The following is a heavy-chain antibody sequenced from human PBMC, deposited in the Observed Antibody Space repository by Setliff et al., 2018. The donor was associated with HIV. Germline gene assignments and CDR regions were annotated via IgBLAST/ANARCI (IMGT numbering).Heavy chain of an antibody. CDR3: HSGYDSEEQSYFDY. J-gene: IGHJ4*02. D-gene: IGHD5-12*01. V-gene: IGHV3-74*01. Sequence: GGSLRLSCAASGFTFDRFWMHWVRQAPGKGLVWVSRVNRDGSSGDNIYYADSVKDRFTISRGNTKNTLFLQMNSLRVEDTGVYYCHSGYDSEEQSYFDYWGQGTLVTVSS. CDR1: GFTFDRFW. CDR2: VNRDGSSGDNI.